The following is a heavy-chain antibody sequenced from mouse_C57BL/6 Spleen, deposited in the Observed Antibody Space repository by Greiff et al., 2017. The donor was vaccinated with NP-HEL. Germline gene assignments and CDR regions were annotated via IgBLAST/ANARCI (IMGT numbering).Heavy chain of an antibody. Sequence: VKLMESGPGLVQPSQSLSITCTVSGFSLTSYGVHWVRQSPGKGLEWLGVIWRGGSTDYNAAFMSRLSITKDNSKSQVFFKMNSLQADDTAIYYCAKTLTGDYAMDYWGQGTSVTVSS. CDR2: IWRGGST. J-gene: IGHJ4*01. CDR3: AKTLTGDYAMDY. V-gene: IGHV2-5*01. CDR1: GFSLTSYG.